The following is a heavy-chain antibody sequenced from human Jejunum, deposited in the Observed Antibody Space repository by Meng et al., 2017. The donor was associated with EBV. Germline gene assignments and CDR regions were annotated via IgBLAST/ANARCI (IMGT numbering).Heavy chain of an antibody. CDR3: ARYSSSSGWLDP. J-gene: IGHJ5*02. D-gene: IGHD6-19*01. V-gene: IGHV4-39*07. CDR1: GGSISNNLYY. CDR2: IYYSGNT. Sequence: QVQLQESGPGLVKSSETLSLTCTVSGGSISNNLYYWGWIRQPPGKGLEWIGTIYYSGNTYYSPSLKSRVTISVDTSKNQFSLQLNSVTAADTAVYYCARYSSSSGWLDPWGQGTLVTVPS.